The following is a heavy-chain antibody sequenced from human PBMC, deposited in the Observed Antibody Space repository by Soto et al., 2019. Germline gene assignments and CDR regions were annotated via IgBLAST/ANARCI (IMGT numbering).Heavy chain of an antibody. J-gene: IGHJ6*02. CDR1: GLTFSTYD. V-gene: IGHV3-48*02. CDR2: ITSSTTI. Sequence: LVESGGGLVQPGGSLRLSCEASGLTFSTYDFNWVRQAPGKGLEWVSYITSSTTIYYADSVRGRFTTSRDNAKNSLYLQMNSLRDEDTAVYYCARQRNGAGDVWGQGTTVTVSS. D-gene: IGHD1-1*01. CDR3: ARQRNGAGDV.